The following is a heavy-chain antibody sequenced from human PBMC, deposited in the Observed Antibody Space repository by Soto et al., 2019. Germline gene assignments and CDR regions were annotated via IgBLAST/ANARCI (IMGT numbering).Heavy chain of an antibody. CDR1: GFTFSSYG. CDR3: ATAPWVQQLVRADFDY. D-gene: IGHD6-13*01. V-gene: IGHV3-33*01. CDR2: IWYDGSNK. J-gene: IGHJ4*02. Sequence: QVQLVESGGGVVQPGRSLRLSCAASGFTFSSYGMHWVRQAPGKGLEWVAVIWYDGSNKYYADSVKGRFTISRDNSKNTLYLQMNSLRAEDTAVYYCATAPWVQQLVRADFDYLGQGSLVTVSS.